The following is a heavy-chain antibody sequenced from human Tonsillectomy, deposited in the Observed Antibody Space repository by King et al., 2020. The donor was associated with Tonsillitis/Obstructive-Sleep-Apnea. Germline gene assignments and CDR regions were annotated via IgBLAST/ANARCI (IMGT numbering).Heavy chain of an antibody. CDR2: IDWDDDK. J-gene: IGHJ4*02. D-gene: IGHD3/OR15-3a*01. CDR3: ARTSRTRSRTHYFDY. Sequence: VTLKESGPALLKPTQTLTLTCTFSGFSLSTSGMCVSWIRQPPGKALEWLARIDWDDDKYFTTSLKTRLTISKDTSKHQVVLTMTNMDPVDTATYYCARTSRTRSRTHYFDYWGQGILVTVSS. V-gene: IGHV2-70*11. CDR1: GFSLSTSGMC.